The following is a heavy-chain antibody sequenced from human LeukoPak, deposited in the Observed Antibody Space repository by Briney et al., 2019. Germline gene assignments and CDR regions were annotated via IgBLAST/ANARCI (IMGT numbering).Heavy chain of an antibody. CDR1: GGSISSGGYY. CDR2: IYHSGST. J-gene: IGHJ4*02. V-gene: IGHV4-30-2*01. D-gene: IGHD3-3*01. Sequence: PSQTLSLTCTVSGGSISSGGYYWSWIRQPPGKGLEWIGYIYHSGSTYYNPSLKSRVTISVDRSKNQFSLKLSSVTAADTAVYYCARARVVTIFGVVIGPVDYWGQGTLVTVSS. CDR3: ARARVVTIFGVVIGPVDY.